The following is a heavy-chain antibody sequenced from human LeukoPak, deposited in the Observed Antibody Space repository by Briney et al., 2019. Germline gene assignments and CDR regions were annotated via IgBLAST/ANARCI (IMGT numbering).Heavy chain of an antibody. CDR3: ASLPDSSGYYYYGMDV. CDR2: IYSGGGT. J-gene: IGHJ6*02. D-gene: IGHD3-22*01. Sequence: GGSLRLSCAASGFTVSSNYMSWVRQAPGKGLEWVSVIYSGGGTYYADSVKGRFTISRDNSKNTLYLQMNSLRAEDTAVYYCASLPDSSGYYYYGMDVWGQGTTVAVSS. V-gene: IGHV3-53*01. CDR1: GFTVSSNY.